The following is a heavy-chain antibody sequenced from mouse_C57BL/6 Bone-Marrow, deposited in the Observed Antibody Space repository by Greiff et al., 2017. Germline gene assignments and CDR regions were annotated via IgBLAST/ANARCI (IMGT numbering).Heavy chain of an antibody. CDR2: IDPANGNT. V-gene: IGHV14-3*01. CDR1: GFNIKNTY. J-gene: IGHJ4*01. Sequence: VQLKESVAELVRPGASVKLSCTASGFNIKNTYMHWVKQRPEQGLEWIGRIDPANGNTKYAPKFQGKATITADTSSNTAYLQLSSLTSEDTAIYYCAPINYYGSSPYAMDYWGQGTSVTVSS. D-gene: IGHD1-1*01. CDR3: APINYYGSSPYAMDY.